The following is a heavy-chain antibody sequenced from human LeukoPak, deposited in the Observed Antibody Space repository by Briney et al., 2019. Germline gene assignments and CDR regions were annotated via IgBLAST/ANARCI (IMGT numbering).Heavy chain of an antibody. CDR2: ITSNGDRT. D-gene: IGHD1-26*01. Sequence: GGSLRLSCAASGFTFSNSAMHWVRQAPGKGPEYVSAITSNGDRTHYANSVKGRFTISRDNSKNTLYLQMGSLRAEDMAVYYCARVGSWDAFDIWGQGTMVTVSS. J-gene: IGHJ3*02. V-gene: IGHV3-64*01. CDR1: GFTFSNSA. CDR3: ARVGSWDAFDI.